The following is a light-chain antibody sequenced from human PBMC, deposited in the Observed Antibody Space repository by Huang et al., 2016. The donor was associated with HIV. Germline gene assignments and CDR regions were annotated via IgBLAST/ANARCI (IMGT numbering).Light chain of an antibody. CDR2: AAS. CDR1: QSISTY. J-gene: IGKJ3*01. V-gene: IGKV1-39*01. Sequence: DIQMTQSPSSLSASVGDRVTITCRASQSISTYLNWYQQKPGKAPKILIYAASSLQSGVPSRFRGSGSGRDVTLTISSLQPEDFGTYYCQQSYSTPKVTFGPGTKVDIK. CDR3: QQSYSTPKVT.